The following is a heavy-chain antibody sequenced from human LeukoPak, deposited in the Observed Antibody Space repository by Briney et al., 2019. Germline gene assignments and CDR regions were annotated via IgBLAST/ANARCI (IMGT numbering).Heavy chain of an antibody. CDR2: ISGSGGST. Sequence: GGSLRLSCAASGFTFSSCAMSWVRQAPGRGLEWVSGISGSGGSTYYADSVKGRFTISRDNSKNTLYLQMNSLRAEDTAVYYCAKGSNYYGSGSLDYWGQGTLVTVSS. CDR1: GFTFSSCA. D-gene: IGHD3-10*01. CDR3: AKGSNYYGSGSLDY. J-gene: IGHJ4*02. V-gene: IGHV3-23*01.